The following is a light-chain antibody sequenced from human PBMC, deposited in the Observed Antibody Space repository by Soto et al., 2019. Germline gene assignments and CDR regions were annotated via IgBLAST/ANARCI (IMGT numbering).Light chain of an antibody. Sequence: EIVLTQSPATLSLSPGERATLSCRASQSVSSYLAWYQQKPGQTPRLLIYDASNRATGIPARFSGSGSGTDFTLTISGLEPEDFAVYYCHQRTNWPTWTFGQGTKVEIK. V-gene: IGKV3-11*01. CDR3: HQRTNWPTWT. CDR2: DAS. J-gene: IGKJ1*01. CDR1: QSVSSY.